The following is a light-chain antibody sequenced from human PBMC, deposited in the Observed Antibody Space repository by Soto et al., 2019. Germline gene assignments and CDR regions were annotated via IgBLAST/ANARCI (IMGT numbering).Light chain of an antibody. J-gene: IGLJ1*01. CDR1: SSDAGSYKL. CDR3: CSYAGSGAAV. V-gene: IGLV2-23*01. CDR2: EGN. Sequence: QSALTQPASVSGSPGQSITISCTGTSSDAGSYKLVSWYQQHPGKAPKFIIYEGNKRPSGVSNRLSGSESGNTASLTISGLQAEDEADYYCCSYAGSGAAVFGIGTKLTVL.